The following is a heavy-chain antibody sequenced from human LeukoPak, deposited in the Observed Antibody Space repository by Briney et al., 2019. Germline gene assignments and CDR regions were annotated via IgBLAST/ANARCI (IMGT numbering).Heavy chain of an antibody. V-gene: IGHV4-59*01. CDR3: ARVHSYGWRYYYGMDV. J-gene: IGHJ6*02. CDR1: GGSISSYY. CDR2: ISDIGSI. Sequence: SETLSLTCTVSGGSISSYYWSWIRQPPGKGLEWIAYISDIGSINYNPSLKSRVTISVDTSKNQFSLKLSSVTAADTAVYYCARVHSYGWRYYYGMDVWGQGTTVTVSS. D-gene: IGHD5-18*01.